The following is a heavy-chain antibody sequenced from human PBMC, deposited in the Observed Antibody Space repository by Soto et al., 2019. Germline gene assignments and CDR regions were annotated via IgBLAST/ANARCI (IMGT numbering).Heavy chain of an antibody. V-gene: IGHV1-18*01. CDR3: ARVGAYCTSTSCLDY. Sequence: QVQLVQSGAEVKKPGASVKVSCKASGYAFTNYGISWVRQAPGQGLEWMGWISAYNGNADYVQKLQGRVTMTTDTPXITAYMELRSLTSDDTAMFYCARVGAYCTSTSCLDYWGQGTLVTVSS. J-gene: IGHJ4*02. CDR1: GYAFTNYG. CDR2: ISAYNGNA. D-gene: IGHD2-2*01.